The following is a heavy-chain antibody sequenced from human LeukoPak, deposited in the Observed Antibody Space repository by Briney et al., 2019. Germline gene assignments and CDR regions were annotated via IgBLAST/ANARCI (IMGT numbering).Heavy chain of an antibody. J-gene: IGHJ6*04. D-gene: IGHD4-17*01. CDR3: TRPDYGDYGYYYYGMDV. V-gene: IGHV3-73*01. CDR2: IRSKGNSYAT. CDR1: GFTFSGSA. Sequence: GGSLRLSCAASGFTFSGSAMHWVRQASGKGLEWVGRIRSKGNSYATAYAASVKGRFTISRDDSKNTAYLQMNSLKTEDTAVYYCTRPDYGDYGYYYYGMDVWGKGTTVTVSS.